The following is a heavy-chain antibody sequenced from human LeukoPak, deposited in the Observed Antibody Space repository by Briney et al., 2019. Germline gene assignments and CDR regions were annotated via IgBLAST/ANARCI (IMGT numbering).Heavy chain of an antibody. CDR3: AKATEQQPAFFDY. D-gene: IGHD6-13*01. CDR2: ISGSGGGT. Sequence: GGSLRLSCAASGFTFSTYAMSWVRQAAGKGLEWVSLISGSGGGTYYADSVKGRFTISRDNSKNTLYLQLNSLRAEDTAVYYCAKATEQQPAFFDYWGQGTLVTVSS. J-gene: IGHJ4*02. V-gene: IGHV3-23*01. CDR1: GFTFSTYA.